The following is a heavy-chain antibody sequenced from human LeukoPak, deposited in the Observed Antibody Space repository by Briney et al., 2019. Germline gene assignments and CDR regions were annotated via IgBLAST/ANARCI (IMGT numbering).Heavy chain of an antibody. CDR1: GGSISSYY. J-gene: IGHJ4*02. Sequence: PSETLSLTCTVSGGSISSYYWSWIRQPPGKGLEWIGSIYYSGSTYYNPSLKSRVTISVDTSKNQFSLKLSSVTAADTAVYYCARDHVLLYGSGTRGAYWGQGTLVTVSS. D-gene: IGHD3-10*01. CDR3: ARDHVLLYGSGTRGAY. V-gene: IGHV4-39*07. CDR2: IYYSGST.